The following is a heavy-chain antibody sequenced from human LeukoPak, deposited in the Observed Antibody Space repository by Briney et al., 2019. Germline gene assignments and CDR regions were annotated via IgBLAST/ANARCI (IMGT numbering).Heavy chain of an antibody. D-gene: IGHD2/OR15-2a*01. V-gene: IGHV3-74*01. CDR3: GSFGVIWEIDY. CDR1: GFTFSNW. CDR2: INSDGSGA. J-gene: IGHJ4*02. Sequence: GASLRLSCAASGFTFSNWMHWVRQAPGKGLVWVSRINSDGSGADYADSVKGRFTISRANAKNTLYLQMNSLRAEDTAVYYCGSFGVIWEIDYWGQGTLVTVSS.